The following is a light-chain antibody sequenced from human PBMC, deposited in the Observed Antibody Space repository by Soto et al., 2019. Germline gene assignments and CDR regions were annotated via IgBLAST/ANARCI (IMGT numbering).Light chain of an antibody. CDR3: QQYNHWPRT. V-gene: IGKV3-15*01. Sequence: EIALTQSPDTLSLSAGERATLSCRASQSVSSYLAWYQQKPGQAPRLLIYGASTRATDIPARFSGSGSGTEFTLTISSLQSEDSGVYYCQQYNHWPRTFGQGTKVDI. CDR1: QSVSSY. CDR2: GAS. J-gene: IGKJ1*01.